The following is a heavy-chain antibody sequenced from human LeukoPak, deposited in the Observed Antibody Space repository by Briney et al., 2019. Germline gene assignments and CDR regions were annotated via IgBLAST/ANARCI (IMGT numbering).Heavy chain of an antibody. CDR1: GFIFSNYW. Sequence: PGGSLRLSCSASGFIFSNYWMTWVRQAPGKGLEWVANIKQDGSEKYYVDSVKGRFTISRDNAKKSLYLQTNSLSAEDTAVYFCARDMIILQSWGQGTLVTVSS. CDR2: IKQDGSEK. CDR3: ARDMIILQS. V-gene: IGHV3-7*04. D-gene: IGHD3-16*01. J-gene: IGHJ5*02.